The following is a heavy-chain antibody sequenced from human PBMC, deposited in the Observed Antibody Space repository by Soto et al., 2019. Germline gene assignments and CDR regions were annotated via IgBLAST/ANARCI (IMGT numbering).Heavy chain of an antibody. D-gene: IGHD4-17*01. V-gene: IGHV3-33*01. J-gene: IGHJ4*02. Sequence: GGSLRLSCAASGFTFSSYGMHWVRQAPGKGLEWVAVIWYDGSNKYYADSVKGRFTISRDNSKNTLYLQMNSLRAEDTAVYYCARAGDYGEFWYWGQGTLVTVSS. CDR1: GFTFSSYG. CDR3: ARAGDYGEFWY. CDR2: IWYDGSNK.